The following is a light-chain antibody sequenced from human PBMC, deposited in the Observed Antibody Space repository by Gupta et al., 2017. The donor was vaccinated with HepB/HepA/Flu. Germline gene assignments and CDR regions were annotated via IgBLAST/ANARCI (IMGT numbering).Light chain of an antibody. CDR3: ESWDDSLSGAVV. Sequence: QSVLTQPPSASATPGQRVTISCSGGSSNIGRTYVDWYQRLPGTAPKLLIFRDSQRPSGVPDRFSGSKSGTSASLTISGLRAEDEADYYCESWDDSLSGAVVFGGGTKLTVL. V-gene: IGLV1-47*01. J-gene: IGLJ2*01. CDR1: SSNIGRTY. CDR2: RDS.